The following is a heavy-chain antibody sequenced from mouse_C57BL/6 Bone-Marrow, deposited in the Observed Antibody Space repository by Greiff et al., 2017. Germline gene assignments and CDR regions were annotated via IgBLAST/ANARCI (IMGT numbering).Heavy chain of an antibody. CDR1: GYTFTSYG. J-gene: IGHJ3*01. CDR2: IYPRSGNT. D-gene: IGHD4-1*01. CDR3: ARAGTGTRFAY. V-gene: IGHV1-81*01. Sequence: QVQLQQSGAELARPGASVKLSCKASGYTFTSYGISWVKQRTGQGLEWIGEIYPRSGNTYYNEKFKGKDTLTADKSSSTAYMELRSLTSEDSAVYFCARAGTGTRFAYWGQGTLVTVSA.